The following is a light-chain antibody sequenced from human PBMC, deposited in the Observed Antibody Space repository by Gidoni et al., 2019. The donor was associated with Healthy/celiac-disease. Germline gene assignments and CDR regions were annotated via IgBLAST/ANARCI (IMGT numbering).Light chain of an antibody. CDR1: QSVSSSY. J-gene: IGKJ4*01. CDR2: GAS. Sequence: EIVLTQSPGTLSLSPGERATLSCRASQSVSSSYLAWYQQKPGQAPRLLIYGASSRATGIPDRFSGSGSGTDFPLTISRLEPEDFAVYYCQQYRTFGGGTKVEIK. V-gene: IGKV3-20*01. CDR3: QQYRT.